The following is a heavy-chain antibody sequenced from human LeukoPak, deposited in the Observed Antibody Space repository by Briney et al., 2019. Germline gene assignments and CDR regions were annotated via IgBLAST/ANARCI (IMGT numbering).Heavy chain of an antibody. CDR3: ARVEGDYYGSGSYLPN. D-gene: IGHD3-10*01. J-gene: IGHJ4*02. CDR1: GFTFSSYG. CDR2: ISGSGDTT. Sequence: GGSLRLSCAASGFTFSSYGMSWVRQAPGKGLEWVSAISGSGDTTYYADSVKGRFTISRDNSKNTLYLQMNSLRAEDTAVYYCARVEGDYYGSGSYLPNWGQGTLVTVSS. V-gene: IGHV3-23*01.